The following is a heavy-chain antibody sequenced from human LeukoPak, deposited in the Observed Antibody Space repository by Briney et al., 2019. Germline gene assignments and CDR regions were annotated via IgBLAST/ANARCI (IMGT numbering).Heavy chain of an antibody. J-gene: IGHJ4*02. CDR2: IFNNWGST. V-gene: IGHV3-64D*06. Sequence: GGPLTLSCSPSGRPFSSYAMNWLRQAPGKGLEYVSGIFNNWGSTYDADSARGRFTVPRDNSKNTLFLQMSSLGCEDTAVYYCVNDYCGADRHLWGEGTLVSVS. CDR1: GRPFSSYA. D-gene: IGHD2-21*02. CDR3: VNDYCGADRHL.